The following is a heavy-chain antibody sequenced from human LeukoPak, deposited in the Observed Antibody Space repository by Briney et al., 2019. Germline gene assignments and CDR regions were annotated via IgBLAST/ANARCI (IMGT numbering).Heavy chain of an antibody. CDR2: IYYSGST. Sequence: SETLSLTCTVSGGSISSSSYYWGWIRQPPGKGLEWIGSIYYSGSTYYNPSLKSRVTMSVDTSKNQFSLKLSSVTAADTAVYYCASTGTYYDFWSGYRSAWFDPWGQGTLVTVSS. CDR3: ASTGTYYDFWSGYRSAWFDP. J-gene: IGHJ5*02. V-gene: IGHV4-39*01. D-gene: IGHD3-3*01. CDR1: GGSISSSSYY.